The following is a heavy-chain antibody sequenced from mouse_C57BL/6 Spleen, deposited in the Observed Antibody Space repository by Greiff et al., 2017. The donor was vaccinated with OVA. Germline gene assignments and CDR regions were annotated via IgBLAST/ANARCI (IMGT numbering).Heavy chain of an antibody. Sequence: VQLQQSGPGLVKPGASVKLSCTASGYTFTGYDMNWVRQTPGQGLEWIGCICRRDGSTKYNEKFKGKATLTVDTSSSTAYMELHSLTSEDSAVEVCARGLGRGWDYWGQGTTLTVSS. CDR3: ARGLGRGWDY. CDR2: ICRRDGST. D-gene: IGHD4-1*01. V-gene: IGHV1-85*01. J-gene: IGHJ2*01. CDR1: GYTFTGYD.